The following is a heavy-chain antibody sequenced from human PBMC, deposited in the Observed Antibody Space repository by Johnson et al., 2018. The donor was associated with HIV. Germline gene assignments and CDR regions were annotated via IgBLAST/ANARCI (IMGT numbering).Heavy chain of an antibody. CDR2: IKDDGSEK. J-gene: IGHJ3*02. CDR3: ARPNRPQYRSTFDI. V-gene: IGHV3-7*05. Sequence: VQLVESGGGLVQPGGSLRLSCAASGFTFSSFWITWVRQAPGKGLEGVANIKDDGSEKSTVDSVKGRFTISRDNAKNSLYLQMSSLRAEDTAIYYCARPNRPQYRSTFDIWGQGTKVTVSS. CDR1: GFTFSSFW. D-gene: IGHD6-13*01.